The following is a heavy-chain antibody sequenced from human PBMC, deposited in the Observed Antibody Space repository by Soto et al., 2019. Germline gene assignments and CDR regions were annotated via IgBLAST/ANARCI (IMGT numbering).Heavy chain of an antibody. J-gene: IGHJ4*02. CDR2: ISYDGSNK. D-gene: IGHD1-26*01. CDR3: AREVTWEYYFDY. CDR1: GFTFSSYA. V-gene: IGHV3-30-3*01. Sequence: QVQLVESGGGVVQPGRSLRLSCAASGFTFSSYAMHWVRQAPGKGLEWVAVISYDGSNKYYADSVKGRFTISRDNSKNTLYLQMNSLRAEDTAVYYCAREVTWEYYFDYWGQGTLVTVSS.